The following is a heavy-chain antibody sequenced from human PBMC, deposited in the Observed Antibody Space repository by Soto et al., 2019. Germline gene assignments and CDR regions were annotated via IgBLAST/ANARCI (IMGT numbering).Heavy chain of an antibody. CDR3: ARDYQAFSNDPRAYYYGMDV. J-gene: IGHJ6*02. CDR1: GFTFSSYE. CDR2: ISSSGSTI. D-gene: IGHD4-4*01. V-gene: IGHV3-48*03. Sequence: EVQLVESRGGLVQPGGSLRLSCAASGFTFSSYEMNWVRQAPGKGLEWVSYISSSGSTIYYADSVKGRFTISRDNAKNSLYRQMNSLRAEDTAVYYCARDYQAFSNDPRAYYYGMDVWGQGTTVTVCS.